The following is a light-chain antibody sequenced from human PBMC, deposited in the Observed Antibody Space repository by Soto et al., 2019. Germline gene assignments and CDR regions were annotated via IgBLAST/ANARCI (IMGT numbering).Light chain of an antibody. CDR1: SSDVGGYNY. Sequence: QSALTQPASVSGSPGQSITISCTGTSSDVGGYNYVSWYQQHPGKAPKLVIYEVTNRPSGVSNRFSGSKSGNTASLTISGLQTEDEADYYCSSFTSTRTLVFGTGTKLTVL. CDR2: EVT. V-gene: IGLV2-14*01. J-gene: IGLJ1*01. CDR3: SSFTSTRTLV.